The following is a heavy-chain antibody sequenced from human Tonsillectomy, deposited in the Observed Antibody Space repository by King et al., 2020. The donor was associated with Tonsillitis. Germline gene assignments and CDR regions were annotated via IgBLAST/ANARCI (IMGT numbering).Heavy chain of an antibody. CDR3: ARDYGAYFDL. J-gene: IGHJ2*01. Sequence: VQLVESGGGLVQPGGSLRLSCAASGFTFFTYWMTWVRQAPGKGLEWVANIKQDGSEKYYVDSVKGRFTISRDNAKNSLYLQVNSLRAEDTAVYYCARDYGAYFDLWGRGTLVTVSS. CDR2: IKQDGSEK. D-gene: IGHD4-17*01. CDR1: GFTFFTYW. V-gene: IGHV3-7*03.